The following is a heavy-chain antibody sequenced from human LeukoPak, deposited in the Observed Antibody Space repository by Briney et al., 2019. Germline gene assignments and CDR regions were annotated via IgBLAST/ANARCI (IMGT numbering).Heavy chain of an antibody. CDR2: MNPNSGNT. J-gene: IGHJ4*02. D-gene: IGHD3-10*01. V-gene: IGHV1-8*01. Sequence: ASVKVSCKASGYTFTSYDINWVRQATGRGLEWMGWMNPNSGNTGYAQKFQGRVTMTRNTSISTAYMELSSLRSEDTAAYYCARFYTTRRGSVGSDYWGQGTLVTVSS. CDR1: GYTFTSYD. CDR3: ARFYTTRRGSVGSDY.